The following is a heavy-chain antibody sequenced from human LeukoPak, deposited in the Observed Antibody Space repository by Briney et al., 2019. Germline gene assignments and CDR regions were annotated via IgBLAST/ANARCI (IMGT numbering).Heavy chain of an antibody. V-gene: IGHV3-48*02. D-gene: IGHD3-9*01. CDR2: INHNAEMI. J-gene: IGHJ4*02. Sequence: GXGLEWIAYINHNAEMIFYPDFVKGRFTISRDNAKNSLYLQMNALRYEDTAIYYCARDHDWAFDLWGQGTLVTVSS. CDR3: ARDHDWAFDL.